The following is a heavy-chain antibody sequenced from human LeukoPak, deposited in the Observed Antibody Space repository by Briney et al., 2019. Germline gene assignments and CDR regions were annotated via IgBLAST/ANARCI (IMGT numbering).Heavy chain of an antibody. Sequence: SXTLSLTCTVSGGSISSSSYYWGWIRQPPGKGLEWIGSIYYSGSTYYNPSLKSRVAISVDTSKNQFSLKLSSVTAADTAVYYCARSRYSGYDRFDYWGQGTLVTVSS. V-gene: IGHV4-39*01. CDR2: IYYSGST. CDR3: ARSRYSGYDRFDY. D-gene: IGHD5-12*01. CDR1: GGSISSSSYY. J-gene: IGHJ4*02.